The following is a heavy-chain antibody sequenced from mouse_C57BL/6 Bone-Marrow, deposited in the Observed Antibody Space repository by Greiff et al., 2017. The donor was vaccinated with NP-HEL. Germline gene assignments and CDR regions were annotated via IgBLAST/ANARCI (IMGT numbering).Heavy chain of an antibody. D-gene: IGHD2-5*01. Sequence: VQLQQSGAELARPGASVKLSCKASGYTFTSYGISWVKQRTGQGLEWIGEIYPRSGNTYYNEKFKGKATLTADKSSSTAYMELRSLTSEDSAVYFCARGDSNYVAWFAYWGQGTLVTVSA. CDR2: IYPRSGNT. J-gene: IGHJ3*01. V-gene: IGHV1-81*01. CDR3: ARGDSNYVAWFAY. CDR1: GYTFTSYG.